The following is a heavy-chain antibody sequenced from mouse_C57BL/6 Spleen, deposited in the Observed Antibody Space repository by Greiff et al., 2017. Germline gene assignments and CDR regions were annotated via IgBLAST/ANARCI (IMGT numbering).Heavy chain of an antibody. D-gene: IGHD2-4*01. CDR3: ASRPYDNDSDYFDH. CDR2: IYPGSGGT. Sequence: QVQLQQPGAELVKPGASVKMSCKASGYAFTSYWITWVKQRPGQGLEWIGQIYPGSGGTNYNEKFKSKATLTVDTSSSTAYMQLSSLTSEDSAVXCGASRPYDNDSDYFDHWGQGTTLPGSS. J-gene: IGHJ2*01. CDR1: GYAFTSYW. V-gene: IGHV1-55*01.